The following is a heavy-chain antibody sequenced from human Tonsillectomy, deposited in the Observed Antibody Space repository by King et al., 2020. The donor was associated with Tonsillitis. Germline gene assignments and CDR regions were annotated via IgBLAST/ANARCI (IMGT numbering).Heavy chain of an antibody. CDR2: IYYIGGT. D-gene: IGHD5-24*01. CDR1: GGSVSSGTYY. CDR3: VRGGDGYNRPLLGDY. V-gene: IGHV4-61*01. J-gene: IGHJ4*02. Sequence: QLQESGPGLVKPSETLSLTCTVSGGSVSSGTYYWSWIRQPPGQSLEWIGYIYYIGGTNYNPSLKSRVTISADTSRNQFSLKLRSVTAADTALYYCVRGGDGYNRPLLGDYWGQGTLVTVSS.